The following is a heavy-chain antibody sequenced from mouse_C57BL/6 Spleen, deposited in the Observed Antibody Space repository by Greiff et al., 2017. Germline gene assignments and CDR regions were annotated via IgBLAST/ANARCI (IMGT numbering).Heavy chain of an antibody. CDR3: TTPLGYYFDY. D-gene: IGHD4-1*01. CDR2: IRNKANNHAT. V-gene: IGHV6-6*01. CDR1: GFTFSDAW. Sequence: EVKVVESGGGLVQPGGSMKLSCAASGFTFSDAWMDWVRQSPEKGLEWVAEIRNKANNHATYYAESVKVRFTISRDDSKSSVYLQMNSLRAEDTGIYYCTTPLGYYFDYWGQGTTLTVSS. J-gene: IGHJ2*01.